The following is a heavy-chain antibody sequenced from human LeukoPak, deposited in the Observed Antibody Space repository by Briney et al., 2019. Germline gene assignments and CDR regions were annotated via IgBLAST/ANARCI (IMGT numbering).Heavy chain of an antibody. D-gene: IGHD3-10*02. CDR1: AFTFISNS. J-gene: IGHJ1*01. Sequence: GGSLRLSCAASAFTFISNSMSWVRQAPGKGLEWVSAISGSGGSIYYADSGKGRCTVSRDNSKNTLYLQMNTLRAEDTAVYYCAKDEDARPMYFQDWGQGTLVTVSS. CDR2: ISGSGGSI. V-gene: IGHV3-23*01. CDR3: AKDEDARPMYFQD.